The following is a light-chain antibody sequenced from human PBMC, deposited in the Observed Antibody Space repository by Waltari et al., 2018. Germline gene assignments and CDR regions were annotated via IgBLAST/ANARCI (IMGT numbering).Light chain of an antibody. Sequence: QSALTQPASVSGSPGQSITISCTGTSSDIGTYKYVSWYQQHPGKAPKVVIYEVSKRPSGGSSRISGSKSGNTASLTISGLQAEDEADYYCSSYSSSSAVFYIFGTGTTVTVL. CDR1: SSDIGTYKY. J-gene: IGLJ1*01. CDR2: EVS. V-gene: IGLV2-14*01. CDR3: SSYSSSSAVFYI.